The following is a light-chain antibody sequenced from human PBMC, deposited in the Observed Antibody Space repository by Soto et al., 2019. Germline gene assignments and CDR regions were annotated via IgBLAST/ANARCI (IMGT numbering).Light chain of an antibody. Sequence: EIVLTQSPGTLSLSPGERATLSCRASQSVSSSYLAWYQQKPGQAPRLLIYGASSRATGIPDRFSGSWSGTDFTLTISRLEPEDFAVYYCQQYGSSLLTFGGGTKVEIK. CDR3: QQYGSSLLT. J-gene: IGKJ4*01. CDR2: GAS. V-gene: IGKV3-20*01. CDR1: QSVSSSY.